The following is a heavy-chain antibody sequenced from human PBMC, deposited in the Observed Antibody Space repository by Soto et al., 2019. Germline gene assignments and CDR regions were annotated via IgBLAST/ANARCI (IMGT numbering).Heavy chain of an antibody. CDR2: IGTAGDT. J-gene: IGHJ6*02. D-gene: IGHD5-12*01. V-gene: IGHV3-13*01. Sequence: GGSLRLSCAASGFTFSSYDMHWVRQATGKGLEWVSAIGTAGDTYYPGSVKGRFTISRENAKNSLYLQMNSLRAEDTAVYYCERVLVVATTQFYYYYGMDVWGQGTRVTVSS. CDR1: GFTFSSYD. CDR3: ERVLVVATTQFYYYYGMDV.